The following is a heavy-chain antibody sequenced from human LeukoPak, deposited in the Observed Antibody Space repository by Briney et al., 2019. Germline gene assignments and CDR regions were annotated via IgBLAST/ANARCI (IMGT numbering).Heavy chain of an antibody. J-gene: IGHJ4*02. CDR1: GFTVSSNY. CDR2: IYSGGST. D-gene: IGHD6-13*01. V-gene: IGHV3-66*01. CDR3: ARVARSSWYYFDY. Sequence: PGGSLRLSCAASGFTVSSNYMSWVRQAPGKGLEWVSVIYSGGSTYFADSVKGRFTISRDNFKNTLYLQMNSLRAEDTAVYYCARVARSSWYYFDYWGQGTLVTVSS.